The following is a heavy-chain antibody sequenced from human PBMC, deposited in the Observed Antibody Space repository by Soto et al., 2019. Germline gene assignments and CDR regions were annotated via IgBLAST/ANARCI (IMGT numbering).Heavy chain of an antibody. D-gene: IGHD3-16*01. CDR3: ASGSYDYMWGRGGLFDS. Sequence: EVQLVESGGGLVKPGGSLRLSCAASGFTFSSYSMNWVRQAPGKGLEWVSSISSSSSYIYYADSVQGRFTIPRDNAKNSLYLQMNSRRAGDTAVYYCASGSYDYMWGRGGLFDSWGQGTLVTVSS. CDR1: GFTFSSYS. CDR2: ISSSSSYI. J-gene: IGHJ4*02. V-gene: IGHV3-21*01.